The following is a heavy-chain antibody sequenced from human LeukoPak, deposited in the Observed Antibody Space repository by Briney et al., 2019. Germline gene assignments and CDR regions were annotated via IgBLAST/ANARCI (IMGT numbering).Heavy chain of an antibody. V-gene: IGHV3-21*01. CDR3: AREFDYYDSSGYPY. J-gene: IGHJ4*02. CDR1: GVTFSSYS. D-gene: IGHD3-22*01. Sequence: PGGSLRLSCAASGVTFSSYSMNWVRQAPGKGLEWVSSISSSSSYIYYADSVKGRFTISRDNAKNSLYLQMNSLRAEDTAVYYCAREFDYYDSSGYPYWGQGTLVTVSS. CDR2: ISSSSSYI.